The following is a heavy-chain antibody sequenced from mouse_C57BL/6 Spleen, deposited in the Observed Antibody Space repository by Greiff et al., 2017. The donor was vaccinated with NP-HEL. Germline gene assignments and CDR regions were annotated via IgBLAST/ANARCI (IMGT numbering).Heavy chain of an antibody. CDR1: GYTFTSYG. V-gene: IGHV1-81*01. D-gene: IGHD1-1*01. CDR3: APTYGSSYERVWYFDV. Sequence: QVQLKESGAELARPGASVKLSCKASGYTFTSYGISWVKQRTGQGLEWIGEIYPRSGNTYYNEKFKGKATLTADKSSSTAYMELRSLTSEDSAVYFCAPTYGSSYERVWYFDVWGTGTTVTVSS. J-gene: IGHJ1*03. CDR2: IYPRSGNT.